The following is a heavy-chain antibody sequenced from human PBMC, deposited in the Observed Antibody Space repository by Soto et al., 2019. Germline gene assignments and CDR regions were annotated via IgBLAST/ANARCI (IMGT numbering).Heavy chain of an antibody. CDR3: ARDLRFLEWLPPTRYYYGMDV. CDR1: GFTCSSYG. V-gene: IGHV3-33*01. CDR2: IWYDGSNK. D-gene: IGHD3-3*01. J-gene: IGHJ6*02. Sequence: PGGSLRLSCAASGFTCSSYGMHWVRQAPGKGLEWVAVIWYDGSNKYYADSVKGRFTISRDNSKNTLYLQMNSLRAEDTAVYYCARDLRFLEWLPPTRYYYGMDVWGQGTTVTVSS.